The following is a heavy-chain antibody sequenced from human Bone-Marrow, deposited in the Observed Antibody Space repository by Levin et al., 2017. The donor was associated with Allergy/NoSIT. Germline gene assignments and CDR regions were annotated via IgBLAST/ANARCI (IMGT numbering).Heavy chain of an antibody. Sequence: GESLKISCAASEFTFSSCAMSWVRQAPGKGLEWVSSISGSGGSTYYADSVKGRFTISRDNSKNTLYLQMNSLRAEDTAVYYCAKKGQYGDYQGAFDYWGQGTLVTVSS. V-gene: IGHV3-23*01. CDR1: EFTFSSCA. J-gene: IGHJ4*02. CDR2: ISGSGGST. CDR3: AKKGQYGDYQGAFDY. D-gene: IGHD4-17*01.